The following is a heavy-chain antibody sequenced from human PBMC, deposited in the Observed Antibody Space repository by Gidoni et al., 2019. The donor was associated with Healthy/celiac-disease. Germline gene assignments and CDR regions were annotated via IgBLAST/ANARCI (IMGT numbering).Heavy chain of an antibody. D-gene: IGHD2-2*02. CDR1: GYSFTSYW. J-gene: IGHJ6*02. CDR3: AILAVGYCSSTSCYTSYYYGMDV. CDR2: IYPGDSDT. V-gene: IGHV5-51*01. Sequence: EVQLVQSGAEVKKPGESLKISCQGSGYSFTSYWIGWVRQMPGKGLEWMGIIYPGDSDTRYSPSFQGQVTISADKSISTAYLQWSSLKASDTAMYYCAILAVGYCSSTSCYTSYYYGMDVWGQGTTVTVSS.